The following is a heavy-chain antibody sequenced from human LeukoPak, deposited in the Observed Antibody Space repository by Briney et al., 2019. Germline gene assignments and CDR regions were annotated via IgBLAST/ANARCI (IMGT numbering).Heavy chain of an antibody. CDR2: IYYSGST. D-gene: IGHD5-24*01. Sequence: SETLPLTCTVSGGSISSYYWSWIRQPPGKGLEWIGYIYYSGSTNYNPSLKSRVTISVDTSKNQFSLKLSSVTAADTAVYYCARAVATINLFDYWGQGTLATVSS. V-gene: IGHV4-59*01. J-gene: IGHJ4*02. CDR1: GGSISSYY. CDR3: ARAVATINLFDY.